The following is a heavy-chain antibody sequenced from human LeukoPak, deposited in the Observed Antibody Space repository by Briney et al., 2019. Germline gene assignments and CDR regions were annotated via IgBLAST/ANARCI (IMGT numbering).Heavy chain of an antibody. CDR2: ISNTSKTI. D-gene: IGHD2-15*01. CDR1: GFTFSRYS. V-gene: IGHV3-48*01. J-gene: IGHJ4*02. Sequence: PGGSLRLSCAASGFTFSRYSMNWVRQVPGKGLEWISYISNTSKTIYYANSLKGRFTISRDNADNSLFLQINSLRAEDTAVYYCARVLTPHAGRTPSSLDYWGQGTLVTVSS. CDR3: ARVLTPHAGRTPSSLDY.